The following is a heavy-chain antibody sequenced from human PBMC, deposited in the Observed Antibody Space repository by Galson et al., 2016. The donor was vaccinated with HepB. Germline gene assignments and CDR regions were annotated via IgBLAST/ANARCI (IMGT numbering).Heavy chain of an antibody. CDR1: GDSVSSNSVT. Sequence: CAISGDSVSSNSVTWNWIRQSPSRGLEWLGRTYYRSKWYNDYAVSVKSRMTINPDTSKNQFSLQLNSVTPEDTAVYYCAKDYYDSSGYRSYWYFDLWGQGTLVTVSS. CDR2: TYYRSKWYN. V-gene: IGHV6-1*01. CDR3: AKDYYDSSGYRSYWYFDL. D-gene: IGHD3-22*01. J-gene: IGHJ2*01.